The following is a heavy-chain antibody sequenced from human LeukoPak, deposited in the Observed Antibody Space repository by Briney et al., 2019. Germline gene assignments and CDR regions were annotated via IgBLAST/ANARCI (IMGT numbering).Heavy chain of an antibody. D-gene: IGHD3-22*01. V-gene: IGHV1-3*01. J-gene: IGHJ2*01. CDR1: GYTFTSYA. CDR2: INAGNGNT. Sequence: GASVKVSCKASGYTFTSYAMHWVRQAPGQRLEWMGWINAGNGNTKYSQKFQGRVTITRDTSASTAYMELSSLRSEDTAVYYCARASNYDSSGYYLDWYFDLWGQGTLVTVSS. CDR3: ARASNYDSSGYYLDWYFDL.